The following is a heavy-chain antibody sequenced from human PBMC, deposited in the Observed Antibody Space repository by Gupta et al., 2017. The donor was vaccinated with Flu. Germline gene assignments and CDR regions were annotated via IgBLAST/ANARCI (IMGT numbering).Heavy chain of an antibody. CDR1: FESYS. J-gene: IGHJ3*01. CDR3: ARSFCSGGRTCHPDAFDA. Sequence: FESYSLARGRQAAGEGLVWGSSISSSSGYKYNADSVKGRFTITSNHAQNALYLKLNGMSGDDTAVYYCARSFCSGGRTCHPDAFDAWGLGTVVTVSS. CDR2: ISSSSGYK. V-gene: IGHV3-21*04. D-gene: IGHD2-15*01.